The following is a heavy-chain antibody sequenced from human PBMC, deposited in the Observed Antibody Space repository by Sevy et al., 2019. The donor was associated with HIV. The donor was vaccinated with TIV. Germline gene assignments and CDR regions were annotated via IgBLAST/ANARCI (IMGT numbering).Heavy chain of an antibody. D-gene: IGHD3-22*01. CDR1: GGSISSGNYS. Sequence: SETLSLTCAVSGGSISSGNYSWSWIRQPPGKGLEWIGYIYHSGTTYYNPSLKSRVTIAVDRSENQFSLRLSSVTAADTGVYYCARAGLEDYFDSSCFFYANWFDPWGQGILVTVSS. V-gene: IGHV4-30-2*01. CDR3: ARAGLEDYFDSSCFFYANWFDP. CDR2: IYHSGTT. J-gene: IGHJ5*02.